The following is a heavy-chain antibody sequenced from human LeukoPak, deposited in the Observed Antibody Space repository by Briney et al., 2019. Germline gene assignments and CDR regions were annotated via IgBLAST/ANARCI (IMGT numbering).Heavy chain of an antibody. Sequence: GGSLRLSCAASGLIFSSYGMHWVRQAPGEGLEWVAYIRHDESKTFYADSVKGRFTISRDNSKNTLYLQMNSLRPEDTAVYYCTKDLGTEYNIFDYWGQGTLVTVSS. CDR1: GLIFSSYG. CDR2: IRHDESKT. J-gene: IGHJ4*02. D-gene: IGHD3-9*01. CDR3: TKDLGTEYNIFDY. V-gene: IGHV3-30*02.